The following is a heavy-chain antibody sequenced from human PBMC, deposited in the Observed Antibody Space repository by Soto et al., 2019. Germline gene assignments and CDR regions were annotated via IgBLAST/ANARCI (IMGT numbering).Heavy chain of an antibody. CDR3: ATDKRLGRAAATYNDY. CDR2: FDPEDGET. CDR1: GYTLTELS. V-gene: IGHV1-24*01. D-gene: IGHD2-15*01. Sequence: ASVKVSCKVSGYTLTELSMHWVRQAPGKGLEWMGGFDPEDGETIYAQKFQGRVTMTEDTSTDTAYMELSSLRSEDTAVYYCATDKRLGRAAATYNDYWGQGTLVTVSS. J-gene: IGHJ4*02.